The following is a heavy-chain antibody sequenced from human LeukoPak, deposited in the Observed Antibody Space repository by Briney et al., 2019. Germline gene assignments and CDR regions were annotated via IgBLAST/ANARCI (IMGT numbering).Heavy chain of an antibody. D-gene: IGHD3-22*01. CDR1: GFTFSSYW. V-gene: IGHV3-30*18. J-gene: IGHJ4*02. Sequence: PGGSLRLSCAASGFTFSSYWMTWVRQAPGKGLEWVAVISYDGSNKYYADSVKGRFTISRDNSKNTLYLQMNSLRAEDTAVYYCAKDKDYYDSSGYYFPLDYWGQGTLVTVSS. CDR3: AKDKDYYDSSGYYFPLDY. CDR2: ISYDGSNK.